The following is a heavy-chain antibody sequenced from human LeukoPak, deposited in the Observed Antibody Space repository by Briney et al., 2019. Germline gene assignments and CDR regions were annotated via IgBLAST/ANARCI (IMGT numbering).Heavy chain of an antibody. Sequence: PGGSLRLSCAASGFTFSDYYMSWIRQAPGKGLEWVSYISSSGSTIYYADSVKGRFTISRDNAKNSLYLQMNSLRAEDTAVYYCARASEPSASGTYGSYYYYMDVWGKGTTVTISS. V-gene: IGHV3-11*04. CDR1: GFTFSDYY. CDR3: ARASEPSASGTYGSYYYYMDV. J-gene: IGHJ6*03. D-gene: IGHD3-10*01. CDR2: ISSSGSTI.